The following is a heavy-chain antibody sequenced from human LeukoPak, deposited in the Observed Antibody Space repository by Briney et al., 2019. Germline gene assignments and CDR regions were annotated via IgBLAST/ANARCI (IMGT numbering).Heavy chain of an antibody. Sequence: SVKVSCKAPGGTFSSYAISWVRQAPGQGLEWMGRIIPIFGIANYAQKFQGRVTITADKSTSTAYMELSSLRSEDTAVYYCAREMAIVVVPAAIHRRVPSLLRFLEWLLTVRSYGMDVWGQGTTVTVSS. V-gene: IGHV1-69*04. CDR1: GGTFSSYA. J-gene: IGHJ6*02. CDR3: AREMAIVVVPAAIHRRVPSLLRFLEWLLTVRSYGMDV. CDR2: IIPIFGIA. D-gene: IGHD3-3*01.